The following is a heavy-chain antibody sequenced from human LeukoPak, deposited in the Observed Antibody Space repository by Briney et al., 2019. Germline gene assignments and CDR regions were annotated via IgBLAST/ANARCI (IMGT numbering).Heavy chain of an antibody. J-gene: IGHJ5*02. D-gene: IGHD2-2*01. CDR1: GGSLSSHY. Sequence: SETLSLTCSVAGGSLSSHYWSWIRHPPGKGLELIGHIHDTGSTFYNPSPGGRVPISVDTSNNQFSLKLRSMTAADTGVYYCARFSSGCSTSSCYLTSWGQGTLVTVS. CDR3: ARFSSGCSTSSCYLTS. V-gene: IGHV4-59*11. CDR2: IHDTGST.